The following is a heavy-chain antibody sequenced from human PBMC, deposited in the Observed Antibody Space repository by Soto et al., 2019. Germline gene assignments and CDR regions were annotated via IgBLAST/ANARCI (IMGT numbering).Heavy chain of an antibody. V-gene: IGHV3-30*18. CDR3: AKEHLNFWYYSDY. J-gene: IGHJ4*02. CDR1: GFTISSYG. Sequence: PGGSLRLSCAASGFTISSYGMHWVRQAPGKGLEWVAVISDEGSNKYYADSVKGRFTISRDNSKNTLYLQMNSLRAEDTAVYYCAKEHLNFWYYSDYWGQGTLVTVSS. D-gene: IGHD3-3*01. CDR2: ISDEGSNK.